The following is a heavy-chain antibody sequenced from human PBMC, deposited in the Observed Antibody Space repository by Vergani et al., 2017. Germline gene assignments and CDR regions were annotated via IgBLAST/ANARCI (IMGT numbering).Heavy chain of an antibody. V-gene: IGHV1-2*04. CDR1: GYTFTGYY. CDR3: ARDERSCSSTSCATTWFDP. D-gene: IGHD2-2*01. CDR2: INPNSGGT. Sequence: QVQLVQSGAEVKKPGASVKDSCKASGYTFTGYYMHWVRQAPGQGLEWMGWINPNSGGTNYAQKFQGWVTMTRDTSISTAYMELSRLRSDDTAVYYCARDERSCSSTSCATTWFDPWGQGTLVTVSS. J-gene: IGHJ5*02.